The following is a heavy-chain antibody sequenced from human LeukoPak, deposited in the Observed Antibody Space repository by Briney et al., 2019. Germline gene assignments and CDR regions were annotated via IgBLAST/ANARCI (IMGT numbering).Heavy chain of an antibody. Sequence: ASVKVSCKASGYTFTSYGISWVRQAPGQGLEWMGIINPSGGSTSYAQKFQGRVTMTRDTSTSTVYMELSSLRSEDTAVYYCARYDSIGDDGFDPWGQGTLVTVSS. D-gene: IGHD3-10*01. V-gene: IGHV1-46*01. CDR1: GYTFTSYG. CDR3: ARYDSIGDDGFDP. CDR2: INPSGGST. J-gene: IGHJ5*02.